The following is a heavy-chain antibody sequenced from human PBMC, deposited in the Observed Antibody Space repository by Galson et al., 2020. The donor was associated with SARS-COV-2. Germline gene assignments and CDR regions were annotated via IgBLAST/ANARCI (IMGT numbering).Heavy chain of an antibody. CDR2: IVVGSGNT. D-gene: IGHD3-22*01. Sequence: SVKVSCKASGFTFTSSAVQWVRQARGQRLEWIGWIVVGSGNTNYAQKFQERVTITRDMSTSTAYMELSSLRSEDTAVYYCAARPPTYYYDSTGLGGDVWGQGTTVTVSS. J-gene: IGHJ6*02. V-gene: IGHV1-58*01. CDR1: GFTFTSSA. CDR3: AARPPTYYYDSTGLGGDV.